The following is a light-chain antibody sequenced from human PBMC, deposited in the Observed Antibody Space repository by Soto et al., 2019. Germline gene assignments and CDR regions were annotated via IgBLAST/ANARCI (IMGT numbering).Light chain of an antibody. J-gene: IGKJ2*01. CDR1: QSFGTW. V-gene: IGKV1-5*03. CDR3: QQYNSDSFYT. Sequence: DIQLTQSPSTLSASVGDRVAITCRASQSFGTWLAWYQQKPGKAPNLLIYRTSSLGRGGPSRFSGGGSGTEFTLTISSLQPDDFATYYCQQYNSDSFYTFGQGTKVEIK. CDR2: RTS.